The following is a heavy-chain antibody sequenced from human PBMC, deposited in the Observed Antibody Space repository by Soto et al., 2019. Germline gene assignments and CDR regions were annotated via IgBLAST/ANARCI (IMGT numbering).Heavy chain of an antibody. V-gene: IGHV1-46*01. D-gene: IGHD4-17*01. CDR3: WREEGKVTTSEFHYYYYGMDV. CDR1: GYVFTSYY. Sequence: GASVKVSCKAAGYVFTSYYMHWVRQDPGQKKEKMGIIDPSGGSTTYAQKFQGRVTMTRDTSTSTVYMELSSLRSEDTAVYYCWREEGKVTTSEFHYYYYGMDVWGQGTTVTVSS. J-gene: IGHJ6*02. CDR2: IDPSGGST.